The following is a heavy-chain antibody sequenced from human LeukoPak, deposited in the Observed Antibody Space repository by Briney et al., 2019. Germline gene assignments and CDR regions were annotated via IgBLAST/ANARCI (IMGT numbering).Heavy chain of an antibody. V-gene: IGHV1-69*06. CDR1: GGTFSSYA. CDR3: ARARGVLSGYGYYYYMDV. D-gene: IGHD5-12*01. J-gene: IGHJ6*03. CDR2: ITPIFGST. Sequence: ASVKVSCKASGGTFSSYAINWVRQAPGQGLEWMGGITPIFGSTNFAQKFQGRVTITADKSTSTAYMELSSLRSEDTAVYYCARARGVLSGYGYYYYMDVWGKGTTVTISS.